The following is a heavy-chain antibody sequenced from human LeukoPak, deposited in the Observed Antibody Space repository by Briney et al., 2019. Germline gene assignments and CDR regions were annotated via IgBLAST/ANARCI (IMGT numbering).Heavy chain of an antibody. Sequence: SETLSLTCTVSGGSISSSSYYWGWIRQPPGKGLEWIGSIYYSGSTLYNPSLTSRVTISVDTSKNQFSLKLSSVTAADTAVYYCARVSRGVVVVAATVSWYFDLWGRGTLVTVSS. V-gene: IGHV4-39*01. D-gene: IGHD2-15*01. J-gene: IGHJ2*01. CDR1: GGSISSSSYY. CDR3: ARVSRGVVVVAATVSWYFDL. CDR2: IYYSGST.